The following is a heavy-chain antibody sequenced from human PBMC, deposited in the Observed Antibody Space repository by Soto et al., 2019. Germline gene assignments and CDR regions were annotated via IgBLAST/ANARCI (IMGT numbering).Heavy chain of an antibody. CDR1: GFTFSSYG. Sequence: QVQLVESGGGVVQPGRSLRLSCAASGFTFSSYGMHWVRQAPGKGLEWVAVISYDGSNKYYADSVKGRFTISRDNSKNTLYLQMNSLRAEATAVYYCAKESGPMITFGGVIVGGGYFDYWGQGTLVTVSS. J-gene: IGHJ4*02. CDR2: ISYDGSNK. V-gene: IGHV3-30*18. CDR3: AKESGPMITFGGVIVGGGYFDY. D-gene: IGHD3-16*02.